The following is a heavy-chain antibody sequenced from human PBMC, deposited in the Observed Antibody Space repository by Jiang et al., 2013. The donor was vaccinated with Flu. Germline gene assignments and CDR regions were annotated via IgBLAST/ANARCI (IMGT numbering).Heavy chain of an antibody. D-gene: IGHD3-3*01. J-gene: IGHJ2*01. CDR2: IYHSGST. CDR1: GYSISSGYY. CDR3: AREQPQMGDFWSGPPGYFDL. Sequence: LLKPSKTLSLTCAVSGYSISSGYYWGWIRQPPGKGLEWIGSIYHSGSTYYNPSLKSRVTISVDTSKNQFSLKLSSVTAADTAVYYCAREQPQMGDFWSGPPGYFDLWGRGTLVTVSS. V-gene: IGHV4-38-2*02.